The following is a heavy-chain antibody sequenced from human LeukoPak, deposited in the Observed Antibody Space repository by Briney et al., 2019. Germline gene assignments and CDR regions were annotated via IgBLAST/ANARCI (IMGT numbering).Heavy chain of an antibody. V-gene: IGHV4-34*01. J-gene: IGHJ4*02. D-gene: IGHD5-18*01. CDR2: INHSGST. Sequence: SETLSLTCAVYGGSFSGYYWSWIRQPPGKGLEWIGEINHSGSTNYNPSLKSRVTISVDTSKNQFSLKLSSVTAADTAVYYCARVGDYSYGNYWGQGTLVTVSS. CDR3: ARVGDYSYGNY. CDR1: GGSFSGYY.